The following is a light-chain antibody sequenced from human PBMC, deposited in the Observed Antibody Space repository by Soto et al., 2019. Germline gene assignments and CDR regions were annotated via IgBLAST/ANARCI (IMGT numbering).Light chain of an antibody. CDR3: QTYDSSLTVYVV. V-gene: IGLV1-40*01. J-gene: IGLJ2*01. CDR1: NSNIGAGYD. Sequence: QSVLTQPPSVSGAPGQGVTISCTGSNSNIGAGYDVHWYQQLPGAAPKLLIYGNSNRPSGVPDRFSGSKSGTSASLAITGLQAEDEADYYCQTYDSSLTVYVVFGGGTKLTVL. CDR2: GNS.